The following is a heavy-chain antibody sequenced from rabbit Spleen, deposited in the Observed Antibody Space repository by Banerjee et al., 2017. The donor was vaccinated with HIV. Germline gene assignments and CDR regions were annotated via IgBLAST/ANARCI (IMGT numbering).Heavy chain of an antibody. Sequence: QSLEESGGDLVKPGASLTLTCTASGVSFSFSDYMCWVRQAPGKGLEWIGCIDAGSSGFTYFATWAKGRFTISRTSSTTVTLQMTRLTAADTATYFCARDTSTSFSSYGMDLWGQGTLVTVS. CDR2: IDAGSSGFT. CDR3: ARDTSTSFSSYGMDL. CDR1: GVSFSFSDY. J-gene: IGHJ6*01. V-gene: IGHV1S40*01. D-gene: IGHD1-1*01.